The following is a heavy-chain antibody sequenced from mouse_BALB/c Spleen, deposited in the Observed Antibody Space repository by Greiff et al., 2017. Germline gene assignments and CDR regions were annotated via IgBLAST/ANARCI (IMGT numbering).Heavy chain of an antibody. CDR1: GFTFSDYY. Sequence: EVHLVESGGGLVKPGGSLKLSCAASGFTFSDYYMYWVRQTPEKRLEWVATISDGGSYTYYPDSVKGRFTISRDNAKNNLYLQMSSLKSEDTAMYYCARGITTGGYAMDYWGQGTSVTVSS. J-gene: IGHJ4*01. CDR2: ISDGGSYT. D-gene: IGHD2-4*01. CDR3: ARGITTGGYAMDY. V-gene: IGHV5-4*02.